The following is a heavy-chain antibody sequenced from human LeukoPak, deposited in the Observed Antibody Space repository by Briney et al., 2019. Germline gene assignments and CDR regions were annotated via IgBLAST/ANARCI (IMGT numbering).Heavy chain of an antibody. D-gene: IGHD5-18*01. J-gene: IGHJ4*02. CDR3: ARGGPYSYVPDY. CDR2: IYYSGST. Sequence: SETLSLTCTVSGGSISNSSYYWGWIRQPPGKGLEWIGSIYYSGSTYYNPSLKSRVTISVDTSKNQFSLKLSSVTAADTAVYYCARGGPYSYVPDYWGQGTLVTVSS. CDR1: GGSISNSSYY. V-gene: IGHV4-39*07.